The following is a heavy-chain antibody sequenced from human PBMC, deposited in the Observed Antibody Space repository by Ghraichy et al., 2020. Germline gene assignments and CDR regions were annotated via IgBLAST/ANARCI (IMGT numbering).Heavy chain of an antibody. CDR3: AKEPIAVANVDAFDI. Sequence: GVLNISCAASGFTFSSYAMSWVRQAPGKGLEWVSAISGSGGSTYYADSVKGRFTISRDNSKNTLYLQMNSLRAEDTAVYYCAKEPIAVANVDAFDIWGQGTMVTVSS. D-gene: IGHD6-13*01. J-gene: IGHJ3*02. V-gene: IGHV3-23*01. CDR2: ISGSGGST. CDR1: GFTFSSYA.